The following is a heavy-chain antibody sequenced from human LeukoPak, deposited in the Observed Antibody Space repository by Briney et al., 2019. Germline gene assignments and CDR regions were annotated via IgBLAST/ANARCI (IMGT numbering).Heavy chain of an antibody. V-gene: IGHV1-18*01. D-gene: IGHD1-20*01. Sequence: ASVKVSCKASGYTFTSYGISWVRQAPGQGLEWMGWISAYNGNTNYAQKFQGRVTITTDESTSTAYMELSSLRSEDTAVYYCARSLTGIDYYFDYWGQGTLVTVSS. CDR2: ISAYNGNT. J-gene: IGHJ4*02. CDR1: GYTFTSYG. CDR3: ARSLTGIDYYFDY.